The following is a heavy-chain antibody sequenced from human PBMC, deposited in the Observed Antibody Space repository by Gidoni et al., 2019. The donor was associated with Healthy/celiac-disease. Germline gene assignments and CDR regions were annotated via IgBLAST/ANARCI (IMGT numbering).Heavy chain of an antibody. D-gene: IGHD4-17*01. Sequence: EVQLVESGVGLVEPGGSLSLSCYASGFTFSSYSMNWVRQAPGKGMEWVSSISSSSSYIYYADSGKGRFTISRDNAKNSLYLQMNSLRAEDTAVYYWATPGVTTVTPYWYFDLWGRGTLVTVSS. J-gene: IGHJ2*01. CDR1: GFTFSSYS. CDR2: ISSSSSYI. V-gene: IGHV3-21*01. CDR3: ATPGVTTVTPYWYFDL.